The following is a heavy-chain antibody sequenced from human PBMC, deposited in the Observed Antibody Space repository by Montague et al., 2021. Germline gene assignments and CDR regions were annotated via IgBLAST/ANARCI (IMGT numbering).Heavy chain of an antibody. CDR1: GDSVSSNSVT. J-gene: IGHJ4*02. D-gene: IGHD6-19*01. CDR3: VRQSVSGKFDY. V-gene: IGHV6-1*01. CDR2: TYYRSKWAN. Sequence: XAISGDSVSSNSVTWHWIRQSPSRGLEWLGRTYYRSKWANDYALSVRSRITFNPDTSKNQFSLQLDSVTPEDTAVYYCVRQSVSGKFDYWGQGTRVTVSS.